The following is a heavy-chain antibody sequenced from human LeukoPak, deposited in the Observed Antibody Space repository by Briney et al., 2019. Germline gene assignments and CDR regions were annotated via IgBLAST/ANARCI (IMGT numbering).Heavy chain of an antibody. J-gene: IGHJ4*02. Sequence: GGSLRLSCAASGFTVSSNYMSWVRQAPGKGLEWVSLIYTSTYYADSVQSRFTISRDNSKNTLYLQMNSLRAEDTAVYYCARSSGPKYYFDYWGQGTLVTVSS. CDR3: ARSSGPKYYFDY. V-gene: IGHV3-66*01. CDR1: GFTVSSNY. D-gene: IGHD1-1*01. CDR2: IYTST.